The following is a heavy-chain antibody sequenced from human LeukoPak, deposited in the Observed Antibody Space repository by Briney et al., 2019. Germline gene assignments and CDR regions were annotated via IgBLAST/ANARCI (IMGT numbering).Heavy chain of an antibody. Sequence: PSVKVSCKASGYTFTNYHINWVRQATGQGLEWMGWINPNTDDRGYAQRFQGRVTITRDTSRTTAYMELRSLTSEDTAVYFCARTTSFTASGYDYWGQGTLVTVSS. CDR2: INPNTDDR. J-gene: IGHJ4*02. D-gene: IGHD6-25*01. CDR1: GYTFTNYH. CDR3: ARTTSFTASGYDY. V-gene: IGHV1-8*03.